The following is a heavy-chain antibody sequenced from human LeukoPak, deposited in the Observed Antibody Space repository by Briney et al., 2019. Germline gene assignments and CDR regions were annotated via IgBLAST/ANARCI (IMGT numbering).Heavy chain of an antibody. J-gene: IGHJ4*02. D-gene: IGHD2-2*02. CDR2: ISGSGGST. V-gene: IGHV3-23*01. CDR1: GITLSNYG. CDR3: AKDLSDCSSTSCYTPSGY. Sequence: PGGSLRLSCRVSGITLSNYGMSWVRQAPGKGLEWVSAISGSGGSTYYADSVKGRFTISRDNSKNTLYLQMNSLRAEDTAVYYCAKDLSDCSSTSCYTPSGYWGQGTLVTVSS.